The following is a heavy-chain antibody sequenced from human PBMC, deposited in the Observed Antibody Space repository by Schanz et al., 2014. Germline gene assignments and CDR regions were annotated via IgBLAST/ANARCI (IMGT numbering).Heavy chain of an antibody. J-gene: IGHJ4*02. CDR1: GFTFSSYA. CDR3: ASLYDREYFDY. V-gene: IGHV3-23*01. D-gene: IGHD2-8*01. Sequence: EVQLLESGGGLVQPGGSLRLSCAASGFTFSSYAMSWVRQAPGKGLEWVSAITDSGGSTYYADSVKGRFTISRDNSKNTVHLQMNSLRAEDTAVYYCASLYDREYFDYWGQGTLVTVSS. CDR2: ITDSGGST.